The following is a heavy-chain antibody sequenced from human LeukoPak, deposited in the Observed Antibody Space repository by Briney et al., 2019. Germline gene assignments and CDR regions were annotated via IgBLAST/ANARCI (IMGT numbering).Heavy chain of an antibody. Sequence: PGGSLRLSCAAFGSSFSSNAMSWVRQAPGKGLEWVSSISDSGDSTHYADSVKDRFTISRDNSKNMLYLQMNSLRAEDTAVYYCARSSMGAVAGIWGQGTLVTVSS. CDR3: ARSSMGAVAGI. J-gene: IGHJ4*02. CDR2: ISDSGDST. CDR1: GSSFSSNA. D-gene: IGHD6-19*01. V-gene: IGHV3-23*01.